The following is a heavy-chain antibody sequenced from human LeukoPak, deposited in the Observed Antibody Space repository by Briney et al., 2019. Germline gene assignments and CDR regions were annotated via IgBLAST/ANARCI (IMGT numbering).Heavy chain of an antibody. Sequence: GGSLTLSCAASGFTVSSNYMSWVRQAPGKGLEWVSVIYSGGSTYYADSVKGRFTISRDNSKNTLYLQMNSLRAEDTAVYYCAREGSGYSGYDAFYWGQGTLVTVSS. CDR3: AREGSGYSGYDAFY. CDR1: GFTVSSNY. J-gene: IGHJ4*02. CDR2: IYSGGST. D-gene: IGHD5-12*01. V-gene: IGHV3-66*01.